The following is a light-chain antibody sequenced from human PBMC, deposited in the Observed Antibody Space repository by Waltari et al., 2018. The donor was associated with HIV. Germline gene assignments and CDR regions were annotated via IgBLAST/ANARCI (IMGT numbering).Light chain of an antibody. V-gene: IGKV1-6*01. Sequence: IQMTQSPSSLSASVGDRDTITCRASQGIGNDLGWYQQKSGRAPKVLIYAASSLQSGVPSRFSGSRSGTDFTLTISSLQPEDSATYYCLQDGSFPLTFGPGTKVDV. J-gene: IGKJ3*01. CDR2: AAS. CDR1: QGIGND. CDR3: LQDGSFPLT.